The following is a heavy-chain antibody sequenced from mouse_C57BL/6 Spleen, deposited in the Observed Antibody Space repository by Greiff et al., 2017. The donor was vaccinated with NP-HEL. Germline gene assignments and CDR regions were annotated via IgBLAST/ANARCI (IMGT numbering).Heavy chain of an antibody. J-gene: IGHJ4*01. CDR1: GFSFNTYA. D-gene: IGHD2-2*01. CDR3: VRQYGYPYYYAMDY. Sequence: EVKLVESGGGLVQPKGSLKLSCAASGFSFNTYAMNWVRQAPGKGLEWVARIRSKSNNYATYYADSVKDRFTISRDDSESMLYLQMNNLKTEDTAMYYCVRQYGYPYYYAMDYWGQGTSVTVSS. V-gene: IGHV10-1*01. CDR2: IRSKSNNYAT.